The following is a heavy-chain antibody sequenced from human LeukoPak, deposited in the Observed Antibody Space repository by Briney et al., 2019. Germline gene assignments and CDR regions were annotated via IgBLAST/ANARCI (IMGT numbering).Heavy chain of an antibody. CDR2: ISYDGSNK. Sequence: GGSLRLSCAASGFTFSIYGMHWVRQAPGKGLEWVAFISYDGSNKYYADSVKGRFTISRDNSKNTLYLQMNSLRAEDTGVYYCAKGSSGWSAFDYWGQGTLVTVSS. V-gene: IGHV3-30*18. CDR3: AKGSSGWSAFDY. J-gene: IGHJ4*02. CDR1: GFTFSIYG. D-gene: IGHD6-19*01.